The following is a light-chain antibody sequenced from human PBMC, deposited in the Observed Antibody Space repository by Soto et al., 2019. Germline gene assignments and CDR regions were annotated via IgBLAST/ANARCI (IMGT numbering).Light chain of an antibody. CDR3: TSYRSSSTLPVV. V-gene: IGLV2-14*01. CDR2: EVS. Sequence: QSVLTQPASVSGSPGQSITISCTGTSSDVGGYNYVSWYQQHPGKAPKLMIYEVSNRPSGVSNRFSGSKSGNTASLTISGLQAEDEADYYCTSYRSSSTLPVVFGGGTKLTVL. J-gene: IGLJ2*01. CDR1: SSDVGGYNY.